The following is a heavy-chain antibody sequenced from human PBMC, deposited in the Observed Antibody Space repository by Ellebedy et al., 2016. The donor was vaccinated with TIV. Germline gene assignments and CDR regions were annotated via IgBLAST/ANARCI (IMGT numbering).Heavy chain of an antibody. D-gene: IGHD3-22*01. V-gene: IGHV3-23*01. J-gene: IGHJ3*02. CDR1: GFTFSSYA. CDR2: ISGSGGST. CDR3: ARDLRTAPYYYDSSGYYRPDAFDI. Sequence: GESLKISCAASGFTFSSYAMSWVRQAPGKGLEWVSAISGSGGSTYYADSVKGRFTISRDNSKNTLYLQMNSLRAEDTAVYYCARDLRTAPYYYDSSGYYRPDAFDIWGQGTMVTVSS.